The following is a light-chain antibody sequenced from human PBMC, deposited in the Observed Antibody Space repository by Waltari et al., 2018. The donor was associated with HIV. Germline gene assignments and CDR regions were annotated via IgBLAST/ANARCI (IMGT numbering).Light chain of an antibody. Sequence: EIVLTQSPGPLSLSPGERATLSCRASQSVSSSYLAWYQQKPGQAPRPLIYGASSRATGIPDRFSGSGYGTDFTLTISRLEPEDFAVYYCQQYGSSPFAFGQGTKVEIK. CDR2: GAS. J-gene: IGKJ1*01. V-gene: IGKV3-20*01. CDR1: QSVSSSY. CDR3: QQYGSSPFA.